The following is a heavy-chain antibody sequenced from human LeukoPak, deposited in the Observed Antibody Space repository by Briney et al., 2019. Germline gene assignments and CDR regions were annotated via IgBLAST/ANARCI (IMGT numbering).Heavy chain of an antibody. J-gene: IGHJ4*02. CDR3: ARARGLGSGWPFDY. V-gene: IGHV3-30-3*01. CDR1: GFTFSSYA. D-gene: IGHD6-19*01. Sequence: GGSLRLSCAGSGFTFSSYAMHWVRQAPGKGLEWVAVISYDGSNKYYADSVKGRFTISRDNSKNTLYLQMNSLRAEDTAVYYCARARGLGSGWPFDYWGQGTLVTVSS. CDR2: ISYDGSNK.